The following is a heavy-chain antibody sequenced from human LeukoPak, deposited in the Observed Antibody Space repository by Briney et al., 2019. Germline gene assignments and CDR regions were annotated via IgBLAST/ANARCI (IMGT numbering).Heavy chain of an antibody. V-gene: IGHV3-74*01. Sequence: GGSLRLSCAASGFTFSSYWVNWVRQAPGKGLVWVSRIASDGSSTTYADSVKGRFSISRDNAKNTLYLQMNSLRVEDTAVYYCARGRPHGNDYWGQGALVTVSS. CDR2: IASDGSST. J-gene: IGHJ4*02. D-gene: IGHD4-23*01. CDR1: GFTFSSYW. CDR3: ARGRPHGNDY.